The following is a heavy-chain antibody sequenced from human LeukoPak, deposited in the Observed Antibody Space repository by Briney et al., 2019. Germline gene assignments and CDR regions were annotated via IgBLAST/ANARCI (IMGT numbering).Heavy chain of an antibody. V-gene: IGHV6-1*01. CDR2: TYYRSKWYN. Sequence: SQTLSLTCAISGDSVSSNSAAWNWITQSPSRGLEWLGRTYYRSKWYNDYAVSVKSRITINPDTSKNQFSLQLNSVTPEDTAVYYCARQGEVTGTGIGYWGQGTLVTVSS. J-gene: IGHJ4*02. D-gene: IGHD1-20*01. CDR1: GDSVSSNSAA. CDR3: ARQGEVTGTGIGY.